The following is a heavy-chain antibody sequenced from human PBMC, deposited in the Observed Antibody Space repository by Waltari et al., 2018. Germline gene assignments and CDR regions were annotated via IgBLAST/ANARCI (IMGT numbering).Heavy chain of an antibody. CDR3: TTSSYCGTTTCYQYYGMDV. CDR1: GGSFSSYS. J-gene: IGHJ6*02. D-gene: IGHD2-2*01. Sequence: QVRLVQSGAEVKKPGSSVKVSCKAFGGSFSSYSINWVRRAPGQGLAWMGGIIPVLGTANDAEKFQDRLAMTADESTSTAYMELSSLRSEDTAAYYCTTSSYCGTTTCYQYYGMDVWGQGTTVTVSS. V-gene: IGHV1-69*01. CDR2: IIPVLGTA.